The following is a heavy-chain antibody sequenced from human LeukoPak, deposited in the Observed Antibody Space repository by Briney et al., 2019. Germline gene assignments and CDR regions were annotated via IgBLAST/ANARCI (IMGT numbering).Heavy chain of an antibody. CDR1: GDSVSSNSAA. Sequence: SQTLSLTCAISGDSVSSNSAAWNWIRQSPSRGLEWLGRTCYRSKWYNDYAVSVKSRITINPDTSKNQFSLQLNSVTPEDTAVYYCARSEIAAAGTWNWFDPWGQGTLVTVSS. CDR2: TCYRSKWYN. CDR3: ARSEIAAAGTWNWFDP. J-gene: IGHJ5*02. V-gene: IGHV6-1*01. D-gene: IGHD6-13*01.